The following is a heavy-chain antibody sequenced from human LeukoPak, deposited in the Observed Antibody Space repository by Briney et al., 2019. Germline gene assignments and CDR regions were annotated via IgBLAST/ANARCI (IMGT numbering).Heavy chain of an antibody. Sequence: PSETLSLTCTVSGDSITMITYYWSWIRQSPGKGLEWVANIKEDGSEKYYVDSVKGRFTISRDNAKNSVYLQMSSLRAEDTAVYYCARDPDCTSTSCFDYWGQGTLVTVSS. CDR1: GDSITMITYY. CDR2: IKEDGSEK. J-gene: IGHJ4*02. V-gene: IGHV3-7*03. D-gene: IGHD2-2*01. CDR3: ARDPDCTSTSCFDY.